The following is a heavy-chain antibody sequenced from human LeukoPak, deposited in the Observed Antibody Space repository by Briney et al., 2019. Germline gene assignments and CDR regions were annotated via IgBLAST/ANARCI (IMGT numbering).Heavy chain of an antibody. D-gene: IGHD3-3*01. Sequence: GGSLRLSCAASGFTFSSYWMSWVRQAPGKGLEWVANIKQDGGEKYYVDSVKGRFTISRDNAKNSLYLQMNSLRAEDTAVYYCARPGPAYYDFWRGYQIRTSCVYWGQGTLVTVSS. CDR1: GFTFSSYW. V-gene: IGHV3-7*01. J-gene: IGHJ4*02. CDR2: IKQDGGEK. CDR3: ARPGPAYYDFWRGYQIRTSCVY.